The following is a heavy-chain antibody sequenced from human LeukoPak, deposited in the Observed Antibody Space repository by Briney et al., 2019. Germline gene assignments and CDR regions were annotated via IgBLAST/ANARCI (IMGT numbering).Heavy chain of an antibody. Sequence: SETLSLTCTVSGGSISSGSYYWSWIRQPAGKGLEWIGRIYTSGSTNYNPSLKSRVTISVDTSKNQFSLKLSSVTAADTAVYYCARRGGGNRKEAFDIWGQGTMVTVSS. D-gene: IGHD4-23*01. V-gene: IGHV4-61*02. CDR1: GGSISSGSYY. J-gene: IGHJ3*02. CDR3: ARRGGGNRKEAFDI. CDR2: IYTSGST.